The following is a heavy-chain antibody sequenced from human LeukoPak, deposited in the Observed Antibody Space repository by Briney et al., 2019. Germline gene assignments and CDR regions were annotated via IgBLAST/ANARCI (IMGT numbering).Heavy chain of an antibody. J-gene: IGHJ4*02. CDR1: GGSINNYY. CDR3: ARGGDYGDLRYFDY. D-gene: IGHD4-17*01. CDR2: IYYRGST. Sequence: SETLSLTCTVSGGSINNYYWSWIRQPPGKGLECVGYIYYRGSTNYNPSLKSRVTFSVDTSKNQFSLKLNSVTAADTAVYYCARGGDYGDLRYFDYWGQGTLVTVSS. V-gene: IGHV4-59*01.